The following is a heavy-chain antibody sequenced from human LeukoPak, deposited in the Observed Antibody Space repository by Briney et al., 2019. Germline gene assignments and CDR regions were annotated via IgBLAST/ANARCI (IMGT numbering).Heavy chain of an antibody. CDR1: GFTFSSYW. D-gene: IGHD6-25*01. V-gene: IGHV3-7*01. Sequence: GGSLRLSCAAPGFTFSSYWMTWVRQAPGKGLEWVANIKQDGSDKYYVDSVKGRFTMPRDNAKNSLFLQMNSLRAEDTAVYYCARDGGRKEDYWGQGTLVTVSS. CDR3: ARDGGRKEDY. J-gene: IGHJ4*02. CDR2: IKQDGSDK.